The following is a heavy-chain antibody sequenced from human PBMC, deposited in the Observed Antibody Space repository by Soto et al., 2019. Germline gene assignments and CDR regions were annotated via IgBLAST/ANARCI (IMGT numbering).Heavy chain of an antibody. CDR2: INHSGST. V-gene: IGHV4-34*01. J-gene: IGHJ6*03. D-gene: IGHD2-2*01. CDR3: ARGGPAAADYSHYYMDV. Sequence: SETLSRTCAVYGGSFSGYYWSWSRQPPGRGLEWIGEINHSGSTNYNPSLKSRVTISVDTSKNQFSLKLTSVTAADTAVYYWARGGPAAADYSHYYMDVWCKGTTVT. CDR1: GGSFSGYY.